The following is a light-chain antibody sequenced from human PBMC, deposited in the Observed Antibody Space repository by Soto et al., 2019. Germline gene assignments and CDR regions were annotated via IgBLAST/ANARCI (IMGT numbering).Light chain of an antibody. CDR1: QSLVHSDGNTY. Sequence: DVVVTQSPLSLPVTLGQAASISCRSSQSLVHSDGNTYLSWFHQRTGQSPRRLIYKVSNRDSGVPDRFSGSGSGTDFTLKISRVEAEDVGVYFCMQAIQFPLTFSGGTKVDIK. V-gene: IGKV2-30*02. CDR2: KVS. CDR3: MQAIQFPLT. J-gene: IGKJ4*01.